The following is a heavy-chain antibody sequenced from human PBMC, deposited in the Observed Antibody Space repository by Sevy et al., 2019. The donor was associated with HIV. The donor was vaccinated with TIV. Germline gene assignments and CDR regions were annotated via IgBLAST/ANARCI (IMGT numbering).Heavy chain of an antibody. Sequence: GGSLRLSCSAFGFAFQTFGMRWVRQAPGKGPEWVAVISSDGINHNYADAVKGRFTISRDNSKNQVFLQMNSLRPNDTAVYFCTKESLRGTYIRGDFDHWGQGALVTVSS. J-gene: IGHJ4*02. CDR3: TKESLRGTYIRGDFDH. D-gene: IGHD3-10*02. V-gene: IGHV3-33*03. CDR2: ISSDGINH. CDR1: GFAFQTFG.